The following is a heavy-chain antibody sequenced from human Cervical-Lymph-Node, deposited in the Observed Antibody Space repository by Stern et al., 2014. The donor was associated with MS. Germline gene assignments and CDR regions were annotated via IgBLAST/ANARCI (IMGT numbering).Heavy chain of an antibody. Sequence: VQLVESGSELKKPGASVKVSCKTSGYTFTDYGINWVRQAPGQGLEWMGWINTKTGIPTYAQAFTGRFVFSFDNSVSTAYLHISSLKSDETAVYYCARLRVGDITRDYWGQGTLVTVSS. J-gene: IGHJ4*02. D-gene: IGHD1-26*01. V-gene: IGHV7-4-1*02. CDR2: INTKTGIP. CDR3: ARLRVGDITRDY. CDR1: GYTFTDYG.